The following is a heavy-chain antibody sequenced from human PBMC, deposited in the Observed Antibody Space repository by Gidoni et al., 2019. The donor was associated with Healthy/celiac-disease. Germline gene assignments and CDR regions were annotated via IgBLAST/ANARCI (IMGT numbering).Heavy chain of an antibody. CDR1: GLTFSSDS. Sequence: EVQLVESGGGLVKPGGSLRLSCAASGLTFSSDSMNWVRQAPGKGLEWVASISSSSSYIYYADSVKGRFTISRDNAKNSLYLQMNSLRAEDTAVYYWARETRVLRYFDWLDYWGQGTLVTVSS. CDR3: ARETRVLRYFDWLDY. CDR2: ISSSSSYI. J-gene: IGHJ4*02. V-gene: IGHV3-21*01. D-gene: IGHD3-9*01.